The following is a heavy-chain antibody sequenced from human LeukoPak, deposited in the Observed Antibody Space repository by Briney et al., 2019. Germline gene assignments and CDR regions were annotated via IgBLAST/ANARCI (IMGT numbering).Heavy chain of an antibody. V-gene: IGHV1-18*01. J-gene: IGHJ4*02. CDR1: GYTFTSYG. CDR2: ISAYNGNT. CDR3: ARDHSTHKRFDY. D-gene: IGHD6-13*01. Sequence: GASVKVSCKASGYTFTSYGISWVRQAPGQGLEWMGWISAYNGNTNYAQKLQGRVTMTTDTSTSTVYMELRSLRSDDTAVYYCARDHSTHKRFDYWGQGTLVTVSS.